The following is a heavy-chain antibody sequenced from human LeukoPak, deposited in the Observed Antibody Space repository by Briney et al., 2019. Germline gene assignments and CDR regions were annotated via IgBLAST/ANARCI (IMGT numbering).Heavy chain of an antibody. CDR1: GFTFNNYG. Sequence: GGSLRLSCAASGFTFNNYGMHWVRQAPGKGLEWVASIQYDGSNKYYPDSVKGRFTSSRDNSKNTLYLQMNSLSPEDTAVYYCAKTDYYFVSGSYDSWGQGTLVTVSS. D-gene: IGHD3-10*01. V-gene: IGHV3-30*02. J-gene: IGHJ4*02. CDR3: AKTDYYFVSGSYDS. CDR2: IQYDGSNK.